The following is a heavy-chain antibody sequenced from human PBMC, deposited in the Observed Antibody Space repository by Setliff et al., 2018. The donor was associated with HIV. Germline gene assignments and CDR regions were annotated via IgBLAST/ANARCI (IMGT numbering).Heavy chain of an antibody. Sequence: SVKVSCKASGGTFSSYAISWVRQAPGQGLDWMGGIIPVFGTTNYAQKFQGRVTITADESTSTAYMELSSLRSEDTAVYYCAGGAEDLAINPPSFDYYFDYWGQGTPVTVSS. J-gene: IGHJ4*02. D-gene: IGHD3-9*01. CDR3: AGGAEDLAINPPSFDYYFDY. CDR2: IIPVFGTT. CDR1: GGTFSSYA. V-gene: IGHV1-69*13.